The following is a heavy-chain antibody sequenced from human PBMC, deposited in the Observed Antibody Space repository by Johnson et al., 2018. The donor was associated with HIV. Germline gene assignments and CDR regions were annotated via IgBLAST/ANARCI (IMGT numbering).Heavy chain of an antibody. J-gene: IGHJ3*02. Sequence: VQLVESGGGLVQPGRSLRLSCAASGFSFDDYAMHWVRQAPGKGLEWVSGISWNSGNIAYADSVKGRFTISRDNSKNTLYLQMNSLRAEDTAVYYCARVYSSSSAHAFDIWGQGTMVTVSS. CDR3: ARVYSSSSAHAFDI. CDR1: GFSFDDYA. V-gene: IGHV3-9*01. CDR2: ISWNSGNI. D-gene: IGHD6-6*01.